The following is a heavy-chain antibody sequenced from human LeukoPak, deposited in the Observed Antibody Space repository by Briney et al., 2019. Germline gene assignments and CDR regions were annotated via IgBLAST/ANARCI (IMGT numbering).Heavy chain of an antibody. Sequence: ASVKVSCKASGGTFSSYAISWVRQAPGQGLEWMGGIIPIFGTANYARKFQGRVTITADESTSTAYMELSSLRSEDTAVYYCARDRGYSSGWYEVGYDYWGQGTLVTVSS. J-gene: IGHJ4*02. V-gene: IGHV1-69*01. D-gene: IGHD6-19*01. CDR1: GGTFSSYA. CDR3: ARDRGYSSGWYEVGYDY. CDR2: IIPIFGTA.